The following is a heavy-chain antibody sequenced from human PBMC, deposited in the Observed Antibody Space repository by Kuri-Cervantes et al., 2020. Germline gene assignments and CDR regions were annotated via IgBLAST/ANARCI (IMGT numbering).Heavy chain of an antibody. V-gene: IGHV3-20*04. CDR2: INWNGDST. CDR1: GFTFDDYG. J-gene: IGHJ4*02. Sequence: GGSLRLSCAASGFTFDDYGMSWVRQAPGKGLEWVSGINWNGDSTSYADSVKGRFTISRDNAKNSLYLQMNSLRVDDTGIYYCARDANCVGACSPYFDYWGQGIMVTVSS. D-gene: IGHD2-21*02. CDR3: ARDANCVGACSPYFDY.